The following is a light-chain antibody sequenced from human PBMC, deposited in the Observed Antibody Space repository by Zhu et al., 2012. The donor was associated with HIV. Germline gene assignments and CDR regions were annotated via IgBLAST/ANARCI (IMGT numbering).Light chain of an antibody. Sequence: IVLTQSPGTVSLSPGERATLSCRTSQSIFGTYLAWYRQKPGQAPKLLMYSASSRATGIPDRFSGSGSGTDFTLTISRLEPEDAAVYYCQQFGSSPYTFGQGTKLEIK. CDR2: SAS. V-gene: IGKV3-20*01. J-gene: IGKJ2*01. CDR1: QSIFGTY. CDR3: QQFGSSPYT.